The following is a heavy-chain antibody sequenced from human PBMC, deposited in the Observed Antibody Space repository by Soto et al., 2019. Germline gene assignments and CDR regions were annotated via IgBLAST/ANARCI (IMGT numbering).Heavy chain of an antibody. CDR2: IYYSGST. Sequence: QVQLQESGPGLVKPSQTLSLTCTVSGGSISSGDYYWSWIRQPTGKGLEWIGYIYYSGSTYYNPSLKSRVTISVDTSKNQFSLKLSSVTAADTAVYYCARDGSSWGDAFDIWGQGTMVTVSS. CDR3: ARDGSSWGDAFDI. CDR1: GGSISSGDYY. D-gene: IGHD6-13*01. V-gene: IGHV4-30-4*01. J-gene: IGHJ3*02.